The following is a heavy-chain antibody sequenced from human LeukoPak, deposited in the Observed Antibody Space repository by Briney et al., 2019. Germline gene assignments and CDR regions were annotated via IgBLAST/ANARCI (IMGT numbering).Heavy chain of an antibody. D-gene: IGHD2-15*01. Sequence: SETLSLTCTVSGGSISTYFWSWIRQPAGKGLEWIGRIYTSGSTDYNPSLKSRVTISRDTSKNEFSLILSSLTAADTAVYYCARDSPPAYCSSGSCYFDSWGQGALVTVSS. CDR1: GGSISTYF. CDR3: ARDSPPAYCSSGSCYFDS. V-gene: IGHV4-4*07. CDR2: IYTSGST. J-gene: IGHJ4*02.